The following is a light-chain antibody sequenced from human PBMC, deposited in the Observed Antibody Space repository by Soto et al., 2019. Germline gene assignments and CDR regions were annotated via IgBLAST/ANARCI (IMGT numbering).Light chain of an antibody. CDR2: DDD. Sequence: QSVLTQPPSVSAAPGQKVTISCSGSSSNIGGNSVSWYQQLPGTAPKLLIYDDDKRPSGIPDRFSGSKSGTSATLGITGFQTGDEADYYCGSWDSCLSAYVFATGTKVTGL. J-gene: IGLJ1*01. CDR3: GSWDSCLSAYV. CDR1: SSNIGGNS. V-gene: IGLV1-51*01.